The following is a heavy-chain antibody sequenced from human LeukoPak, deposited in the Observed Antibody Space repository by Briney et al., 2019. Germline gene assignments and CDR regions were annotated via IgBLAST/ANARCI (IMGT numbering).Heavy chain of an antibody. D-gene: IGHD6-13*01. CDR1: GFTFSTYW. V-gene: IGHV3-7*01. Sequence: PGGSLRLSCAASGFTFSTYWMSWVRQAPGKGLEWVANIKEDETAKYYVDSVRGRFTSSRDNAKNSLYLQMNSLRAEDTAVYYCARALEAGIFDIWGQGTLVTVPS. CDR3: ARALEAGIFDI. J-gene: IGHJ3*02. CDR2: IKEDETAK.